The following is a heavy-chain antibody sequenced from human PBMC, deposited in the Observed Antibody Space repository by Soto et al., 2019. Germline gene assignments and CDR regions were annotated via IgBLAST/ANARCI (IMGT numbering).Heavy chain of an antibody. D-gene: IGHD5-18*01. CDR1: GFTFSSYA. J-gene: IGHJ4*02. CDR3: ANLAQGYSYGKDGY. CDR2: ISGSGGST. V-gene: IGHV3-23*01. Sequence: GSLRLSCAASGFTFSSYAMSWVRQAPGKGLEWVSAISGSGGSTYYADSVKGRFTISRDNSKNTLYMQMNSLRAEDTAVYYCANLAQGYSYGKDGYWGQGTLVTVSS.